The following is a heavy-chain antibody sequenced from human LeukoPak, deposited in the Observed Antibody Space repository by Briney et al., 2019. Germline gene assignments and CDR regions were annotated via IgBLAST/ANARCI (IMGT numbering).Heavy chain of an antibody. CDR2: IYPGDSDT. J-gene: IGHJ4*02. V-gene: IGHV5-51*01. CDR1: GYSFTSYW. Sequence: SGESLKISCKGSGYSFTSYWIGWVRQMPGKGLEWMGIIYPGDSDTRYSPSFQGQVTISADKSISTAYLQWSSLKASDTAMYYCARLGGHRRDGYNYDPIDYWGQGTLVTVSS. CDR3: ARLGGHRRDGYNYDPIDY. D-gene: IGHD5-24*01.